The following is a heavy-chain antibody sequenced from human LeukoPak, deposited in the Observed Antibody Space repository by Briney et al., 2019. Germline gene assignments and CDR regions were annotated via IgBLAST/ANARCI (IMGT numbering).Heavy chain of an antibody. CDR3: ARDSSARTREPRRYFQH. Sequence: PGASMKVSCKASGYTFINYGFTWVRQAPGQGLEWMGWISAYNGNTNYAQKLQGRVTMTTDTSTSTAYMELRSLRSDDTAVYYCARDSSARTREPRRYFQHWGQGTLVTVSS. V-gene: IGHV1-18*01. CDR1: GYTFINYG. D-gene: IGHD1-14*01. CDR2: ISAYNGNT. J-gene: IGHJ1*01.